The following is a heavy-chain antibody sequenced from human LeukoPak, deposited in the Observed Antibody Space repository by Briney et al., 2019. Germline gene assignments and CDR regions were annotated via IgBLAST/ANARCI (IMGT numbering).Heavy chain of an antibody. CDR1: GYTFTAYY. Sequence: ASVKVPCKASGYTFTAYYIHWVRQAPGQGLEWMGWLNPHSGGTNFAQKFQGRVTMTRDTSISTAYMELSRLRSDDTAVYYCARVTDYYGSGSPDYWGQGTLVTVSS. V-gene: IGHV1-2*02. D-gene: IGHD3-10*01. CDR2: LNPHSGGT. CDR3: ARVTDYYGSGSPDY. J-gene: IGHJ4*02.